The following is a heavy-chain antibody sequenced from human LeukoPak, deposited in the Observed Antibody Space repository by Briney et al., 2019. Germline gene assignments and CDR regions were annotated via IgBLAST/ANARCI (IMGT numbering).Heavy chain of an antibody. J-gene: IGHJ4*02. CDR1: GFTFSSYW. CDR3: AREEYDRYSSSWRHFDY. CDR2: IKQDGSEK. Sequence: GGSLRPSCAASGFTFSSYWMSWVRQAPGKGLEWVANIKQDGSEKYYVDSVKGRFTISRDNAKNSLYLQMNSLRAEDTAVYYCAREEYDRYSSSWRHFDYWGQGTLVTVSS. D-gene: IGHD6-13*01. V-gene: IGHV3-7*01.